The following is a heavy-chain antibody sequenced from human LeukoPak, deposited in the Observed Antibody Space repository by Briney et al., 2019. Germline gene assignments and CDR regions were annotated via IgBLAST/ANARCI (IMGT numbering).Heavy chain of an antibody. CDR2: IIPIFGPA. CDR1: GGTFSTFG. Sequence: ASVKVSCKASGGTFSTFGLSWVRQAPGQGLEWMGGIIPIFGPANYAQKFRGRVTITADESTSTAYMELSSLRSEDTAVYFCARATGNSDHSPREPIHWYFDLWGRGTLVTVSS. CDR3: ARATGNSDHSPREPIHWYFDL. D-gene: IGHD4-23*01. J-gene: IGHJ2*01. V-gene: IGHV1-69*13.